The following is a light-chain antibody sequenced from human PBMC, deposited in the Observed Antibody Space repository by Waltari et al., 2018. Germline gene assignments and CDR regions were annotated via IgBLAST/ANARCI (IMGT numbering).Light chain of an antibody. J-gene: IGLJ2*01. V-gene: IGLV6-57*03. CDR1: SDSIASNY. CDR2: EDN. Sequence: NSLLTQPHSVSASPGKTVTISCTRTSDSIASNYVQWYQQRPGSAPTTVIFEDNQRPSGVPDRFSASIDTSSNSASLTISGLKTEDEALYYCQSYDSDEGVVFGGGTKLTVL. CDR3: QSYDSDEGVV.